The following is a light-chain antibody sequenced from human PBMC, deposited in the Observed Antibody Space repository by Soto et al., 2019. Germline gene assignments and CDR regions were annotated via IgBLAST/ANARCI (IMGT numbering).Light chain of an antibody. CDR2: EVR. CDR1: NSDVGGYNY. Sequence: QSVLTQPASVSGSPGQSITISCTGSNSDVGGYNYVSWYQQHPGKAPKLMIYEVRNRPSGVSNRFSGSKSGNTASLTISGLQAEDEADYYCSSYTTSTSYLVFGGGTKVTVL. CDR3: SSYTTSTSYLV. J-gene: IGLJ2*01. V-gene: IGLV2-14*01.